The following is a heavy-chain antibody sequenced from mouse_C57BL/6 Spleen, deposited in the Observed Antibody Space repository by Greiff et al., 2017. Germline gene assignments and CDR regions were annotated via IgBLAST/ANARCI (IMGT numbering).Heavy chain of an antibody. CDR3: ANLRYHWYFDV. J-gene: IGHJ1*03. CDR1: GYTFTDYY. V-gene: IGHV1-26*01. Sequence: EVQLQQSGPELVKPGASVKISCKASGYTFTDYYMNWVKQSHGKSLEWIGDINPNNGGTSYNQKFKGKATLTVDKSSSTAYMELRSLTSEDSAVYYCANLRYHWYFDVWGTGTTVTVSS. D-gene: IGHD1-1*01. CDR2: INPNNGGT.